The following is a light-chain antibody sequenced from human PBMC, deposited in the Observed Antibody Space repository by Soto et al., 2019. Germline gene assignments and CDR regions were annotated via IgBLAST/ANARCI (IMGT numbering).Light chain of an antibody. V-gene: IGKV3-20*01. J-gene: IGKJ5*01. Sequence: ENVFTHSPATLPLSPGERTTLSCRASQSISSNYLAWYQQKPGQAPRFLIYGASTRANGIPDRFSGSGSGTDFTLTISRLEPEDFAVYYCQQYGSSPSITFGQGTRLEIK. CDR3: QQYGSSPSIT. CDR2: GAS. CDR1: QSISSNY.